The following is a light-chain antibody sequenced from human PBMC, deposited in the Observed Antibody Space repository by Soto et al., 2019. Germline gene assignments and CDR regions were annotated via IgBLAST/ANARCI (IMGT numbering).Light chain of an antibody. CDR1: SSDIGGYNY. CDR3: ASYAVSSVV. Sequence: QSALTQPPSASGSPGQSVTISCTGTSSDIGGYNYISWYQQHPGKAPKLMIYEVSKRPSGVPDRCSASKSGNTASLTVSGLQAEDEDDYYCASYAVSSVVFGGGTKLTVL. J-gene: IGLJ2*01. V-gene: IGLV2-8*01. CDR2: EVS.